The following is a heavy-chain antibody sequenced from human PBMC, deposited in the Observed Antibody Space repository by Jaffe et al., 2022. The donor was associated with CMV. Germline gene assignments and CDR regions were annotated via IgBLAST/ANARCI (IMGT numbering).Heavy chain of an antibody. V-gene: IGHV3-23*01. CDR1: GFTFSSYA. Sequence: EVQLLESGGGLVQPGGSLRLSCAASGFTFSSYAMSWVRQAPGKGLEWVSAISGSGGSTYYADSVKGRFTISRDNSKNTLYLQMNSLRAEDTAVYYCAKGMAFTCSSTSCYRGKQHLGLYYFDYWGQGTLVTVSS. CDR3: AKGMAFTCSSTSCYRGKQHLGLYYFDY. J-gene: IGHJ4*02. D-gene: IGHD2-2*02. CDR2: ISGSGGST.